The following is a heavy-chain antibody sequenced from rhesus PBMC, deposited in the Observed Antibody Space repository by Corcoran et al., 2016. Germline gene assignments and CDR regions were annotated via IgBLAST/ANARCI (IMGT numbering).Heavy chain of an antibody. D-gene: IGHD2-33*01. V-gene: IGHV4-127*01. CDR1: GYSISSGYD. J-gene: IGHJ5-1*01. CDR3: ARDRLSTVYDRFDV. CDR2: IGGSRGSN. Sequence: QVQLQESGPGLVKPSETLSLTCAVSGYSISSGYDWTCIRQPPGTGLEGIGCIGGSRGSNKYNPSLKSRVTSSKDTSKNHFSLELSAVTAADTAVYFCARDRLSTVYDRFDVWGAGVLVTVSS.